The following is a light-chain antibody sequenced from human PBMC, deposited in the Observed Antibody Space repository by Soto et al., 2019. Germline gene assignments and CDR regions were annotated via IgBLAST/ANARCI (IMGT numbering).Light chain of an antibody. J-gene: IGLJ1*01. V-gene: IGLV2-23*01. CDR1: SSDLGSYNL. Sequence: QSALTQPASVSGSPGQSITLSCTGTSSDLGSYNLVSWYQQDPGKAPKLMIYEGSKRPSGVSYRFSGSKSGNTASLTISGLQTEDEADYYCCSYAGSSTFVFGTGTKVTVL. CDR3: CSYAGSSTFV. CDR2: EGS.